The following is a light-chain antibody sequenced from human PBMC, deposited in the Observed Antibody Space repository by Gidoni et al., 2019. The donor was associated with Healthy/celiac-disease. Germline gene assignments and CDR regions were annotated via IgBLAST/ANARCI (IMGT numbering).Light chain of an antibody. CDR2: GAS. CDR3: QQYGRSPPGWT. V-gene: IGKV3-20*01. CDR1: QSVSSSY. J-gene: IGKJ1*01. Sequence: EIVLTQSPGTLSLSPGERATLSCRASQSVSSSYLAWYQQKPGQAPRLLIYGASSRATGIPDRFSGSGSGTDFTLTISRLEPEFFAVYYCQQYGRSPPGWTFGQGTKVEIK.